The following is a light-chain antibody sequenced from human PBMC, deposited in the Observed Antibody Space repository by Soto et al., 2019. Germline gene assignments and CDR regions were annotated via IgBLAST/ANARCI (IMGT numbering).Light chain of an antibody. CDR3: QEYGSSRT. CDR1: QSVTSSY. CDR2: GAS. J-gene: IGKJ1*01. V-gene: IGKV3-20*01. Sequence: EIVLTQSPGILSLSPGERATLSCRASQSVTSSYLAWYQQKPGQAPRLLIYGASSRATGIPDRFSGSGSGTDFTLTIDKLGPEDLAVYYCQEYGSSRTFGQGTKVEIK.